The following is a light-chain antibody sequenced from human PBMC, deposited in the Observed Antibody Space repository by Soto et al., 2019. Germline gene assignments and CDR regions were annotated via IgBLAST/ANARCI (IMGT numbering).Light chain of an antibody. Sequence: DIQMTQSPSTLSASVGDRVTITCRASQSISTWLVWYQQKPGKAPKVLIYDASSLNSVVPSRFSGHGSGTDFTLTSRSLQPDDSAIYYCQQYKTYTTFGQGTKLEIK. CDR1: QSISTW. CDR3: QQYKTYTT. CDR2: DAS. J-gene: IGKJ2*01. V-gene: IGKV1-5*01.